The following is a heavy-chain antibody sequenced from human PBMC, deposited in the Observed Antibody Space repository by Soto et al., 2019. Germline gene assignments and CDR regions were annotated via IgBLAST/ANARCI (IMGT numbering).Heavy chain of an antibody. D-gene: IGHD5-18*01. CDR2: IYHSGST. CDR1: GGSISSGIYS. V-gene: IGHV4-30-2*01. Sequence: PSETLSLTCAVSGGSISSGIYSWIWIRQPPGKGLEWIGYIYHSGSTYYNPSLKSRVTISVDRSKNQFSLKLSSVTAADTAVYYCARGGRGYSYGSFDYWGQGTLVTVSS. CDR3: ARGGRGYSYGSFDY. J-gene: IGHJ4*02.